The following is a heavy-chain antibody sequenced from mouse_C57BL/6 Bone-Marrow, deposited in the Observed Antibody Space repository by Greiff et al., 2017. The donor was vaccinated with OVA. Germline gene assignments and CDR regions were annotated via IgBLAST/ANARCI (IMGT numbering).Heavy chain of an antibody. J-gene: IGHJ2*01. CDR2: IDPTNDYT. CDR3: TGEYYFYY. CDR1: GYTFTSYT. Sequence: QVQLQQSGAELARPGASVKMSCKASGYTFTSYTIHWVKQRPGQGLEWIGYIDPTNDYTKYNQKFKGKATLTADKSSSTAYMQLSRLTSEDSAVYYCTGEYYFYYCYQGTTLTVTS. V-gene: IGHV1-4*01.